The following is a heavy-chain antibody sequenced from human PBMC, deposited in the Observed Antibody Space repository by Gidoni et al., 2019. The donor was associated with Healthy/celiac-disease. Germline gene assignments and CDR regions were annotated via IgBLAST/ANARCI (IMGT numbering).Heavy chain of an antibody. Sequence: QVQLQESGPGLVKPSQTLSLTCTVSGGSISSGSYYWSWIRQPAGKGLEWIGRIYTSGSTNYNPSLKSRVTMSVDTSKNQFSLKLSSVTAADTAVYYCAREQAAVYYMDVWGKGTTVTVSS. CDR1: GGSISSGSYY. V-gene: IGHV4-61*02. D-gene: IGHD6-13*01. J-gene: IGHJ6*03. CDR3: AREQAAVYYMDV. CDR2: IYTSGST.